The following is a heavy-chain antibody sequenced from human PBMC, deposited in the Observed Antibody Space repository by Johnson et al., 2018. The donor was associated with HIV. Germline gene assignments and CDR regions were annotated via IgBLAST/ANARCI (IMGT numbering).Heavy chain of an antibody. CDR1: GFSFDDYA. J-gene: IGHJ3*02. CDR3: AKEKKTMVQGLGAFDI. D-gene: IGHD3-10*01. V-gene: IGHV3-9*01. CDR2: ISWNSGSI. Sequence: VQLVESGGDLVQPGRSLRLSCVASGFSFDDYAMHWVRQATGKGLEWVSGISWNSGSIGYADSVKGRFTISRDNAKNSLYLQMNSLRAEDTALYYCAKEKKTMVQGLGAFDIWGQGTMVTVSS.